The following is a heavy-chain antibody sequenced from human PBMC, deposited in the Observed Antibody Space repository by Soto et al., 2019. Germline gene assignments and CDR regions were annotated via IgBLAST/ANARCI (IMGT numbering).Heavy chain of an antibody. J-gene: IGHJ4*02. CDR2: IYYTGST. CDR1: GLSITNNY. D-gene: IGHD7-27*01. Sequence: QVHLQESGPGLVKPSETLSLTCTVPGLSITNNYWSWIRQPPGKGLEWIGYIYYTGSTNYNPSLKSRVTMSVDTSKNQFSLNLASLTAADTAIYYCARANWYSEFWGQGTLVTVSS. CDR3: ARANWYSEF. V-gene: IGHV4-59*13.